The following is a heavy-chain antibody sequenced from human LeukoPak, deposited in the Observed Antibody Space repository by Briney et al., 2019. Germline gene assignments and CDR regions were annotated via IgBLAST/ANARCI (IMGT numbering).Heavy chain of an antibody. Sequence: SETLSLTCAVSGGSISSSNWWSWVRQPPGKGLEWIGEIYHSGSTNYNPSLKSRVTISVDKSKNQFSLKLSSVTAADTAVYYCGILGLGAGSRDAFDIWGQGTMVTVSS. V-gene: IGHV4-4*02. CDR1: GGSISSSNW. J-gene: IGHJ3*02. CDR3: GILGLGAGSRDAFDI. D-gene: IGHD1-26*01. CDR2: IYHSGST.